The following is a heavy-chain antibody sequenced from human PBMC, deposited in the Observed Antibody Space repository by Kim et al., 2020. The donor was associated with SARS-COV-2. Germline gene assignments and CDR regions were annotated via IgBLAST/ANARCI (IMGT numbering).Heavy chain of an antibody. CDR2: IYRDGSQK. V-gene: IGHV3-7*05. J-gene: IGHJ6*02. CDR1: GLTLSNYW. Sequence: GGSLRLSCAASGLTLSNYWMDWVRQAPGKGLEWVANIYRDGSQKYYVDSVKGRFTISRDNAKNSLYLQMNSMRAEDTAVYYCARDREGGGMDVWGQGTTVTV. CDR3: ARDREGGGMDV. D-gene: IGHD3-16*01.